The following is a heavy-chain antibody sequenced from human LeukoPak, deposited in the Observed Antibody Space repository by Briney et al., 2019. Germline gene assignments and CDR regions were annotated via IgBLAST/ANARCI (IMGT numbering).Heavy chain of an antibody. J-gene: IGHJ4*02. CDR2: ISNSGVNT. D-gene: IGHD6-19*01. Sequence: PGGSLRLSCAASGFTFRSYAMNWVRQAPGKGLEWVSAISNSGVNTYYADSVKGRFTISRDNSKNTLYLQMNSLRAEDTAVYYCAKGMYSSGWSRYFEYWGQGTPVTVSS. V-gene: IGHV3-23*01. CDR1: GFTFRSYA. CDR3: AKGMYSSGWSRYFEY.